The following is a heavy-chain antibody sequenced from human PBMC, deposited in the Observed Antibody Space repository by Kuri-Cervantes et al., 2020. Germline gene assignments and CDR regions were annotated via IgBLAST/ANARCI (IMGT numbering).Heavy chain of an antibody. CDR2: IDYSGST. CDR3: AREGSAYCSTTSCYEMFDC. D-gene: IGHD2-2*01. V-gene: IGHV4-34*01. J-gene: IGHJ4*02. CDR1: GGSFSGYY. Sequence: SQTLSLTCAVYGGSFSGYYWSWIRQPPGKGLEWIGTIDYSGSTYYNPSLKSRVTISVDTSGNQFSLKLSSVTAADTAMYYCAREGSAYCSTTSCYEMFDCWGQGTLVTVSS.